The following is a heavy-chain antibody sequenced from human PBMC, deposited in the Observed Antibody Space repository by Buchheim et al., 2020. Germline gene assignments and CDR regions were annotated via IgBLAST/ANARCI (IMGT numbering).Heavy chain of an antibody. V-gene: IGHV4-59*01. Sequence: QVQLQESGPGLVKPSETLSLSCTVSGGSISSYYWSWIRQPPGKGLEWIGYIYYSGSTNYNPSLKSRVTISVDTSKNQLSLKLSSVTAADTAVYYCARGLRDYYDYVWGSYRANYYYYGMDVWGQGTT. D-gene: IGHD3-16*02. CDR1: GGSISSYY. CDR2: IYYSGST. J-gene: IGHJ6*02. CDR3: ARGLRDYYDYVWGSYRANYYYYGMDV.